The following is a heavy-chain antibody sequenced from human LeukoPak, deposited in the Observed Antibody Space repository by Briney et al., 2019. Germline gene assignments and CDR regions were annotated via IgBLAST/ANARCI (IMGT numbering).Heavy chain of an antibody. V-gene: IGHV4-61*02. J-gene: IGHJ6*03. CDR2: INTSGST. Sequence: SQTLSLTCTVSGGSISSRSYYWSWIRQPAGKGLEWIGRINTSGSTKYKSSLKSRFTISVDTSKNQFSLRLSSVTAADTAVYYCARGRRITMIVVVITTRGHMDVWGKGTTVTVSS. D-gene: IGHD3-22*01. CDR1: GGSISSRSYY. CDR3: ARGRRITMIVVVITTRGHMDV.